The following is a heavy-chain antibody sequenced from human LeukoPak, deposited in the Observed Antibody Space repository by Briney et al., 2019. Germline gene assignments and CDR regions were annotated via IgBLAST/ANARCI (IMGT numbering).Heavy chain of an antibody. CDR3: ARHSSSSVDY. V-gene: IGHV4-38-2*02. CDR1: GYSISSGYY. J-gene: IGHJ4*02. D-gene: IGHD6-6*01. CDR2: IYHSGST. Sequence: SSETLSLTCTVSGYSISSGYYWGWIRQPPGKGLEWIGSIYHSGSTYYNPSLKSRVTISVDTSKNQFSLKLSSVTAADTAMYYCARHSSSSVDYWGQGTLVTVSS.